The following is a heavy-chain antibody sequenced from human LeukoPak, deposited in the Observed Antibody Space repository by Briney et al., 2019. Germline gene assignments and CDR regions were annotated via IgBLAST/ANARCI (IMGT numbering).Heavy chain of an antibody. CDR2: IIPILGIA. CDR3: ARDRIAVAGNFDY. Sequence: SVKVSCKASGGTFSSYAISWVRQAPGQGLEWIGRIIPILGIANYAQKFQGRVTITADKSTSTAYMELSSLRSEDTAVYYCARDRIAVAGNFDYWGQGTLVTVSS. D-gene: IGHD6-19*01. J-gene: IGHJ4*02. V-gene: IGHV1-69*04. CDR1: GGTFSSYA.